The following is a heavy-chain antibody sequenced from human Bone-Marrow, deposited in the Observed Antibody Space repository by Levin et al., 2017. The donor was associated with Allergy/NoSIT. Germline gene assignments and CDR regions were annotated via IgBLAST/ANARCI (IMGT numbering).Heavy chain of an antibody. Sequence: PGESLKISCAASGFTFSDYYMDWVRQAPGKGLEWVGRIKNKANSYTTEYAASVKGRFTISRDDSKSSLYLQMSSLKIEDTAVYYCTRFPGITESDNWGQGTLVTVSS. CDR2: IKNKANSYTT. CDR3: TRFPGITESDN. CDR1: GFTFSDYY. D-gene: IGHD1-1*01. V-gene: IGHV3-72*01. J-gene: IGHJ4*02.